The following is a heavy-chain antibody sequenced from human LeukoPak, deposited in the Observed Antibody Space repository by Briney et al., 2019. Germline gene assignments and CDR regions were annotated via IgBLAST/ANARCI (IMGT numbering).Heavy chain of an antibody. CDR1: GGTFSSYA. CDR3: ARDTTWDPRKGGYSYGYPWFDP. V-gene: IGHV1-69*13. D-gene: IGHD5-18*01. CDR2: IIPILGTA. J-gene: IGHJ5*02. Sequence: SVKVSCKASGGTFSSYAISWVRQAPGQGLEWMGGIIPILGTANYAQKFQGRVTITADESTSTAYMELSSLRSEDTAVYYCARDTTWDPRKGGYSYGYPWFDPWGQGTLVTVSS.